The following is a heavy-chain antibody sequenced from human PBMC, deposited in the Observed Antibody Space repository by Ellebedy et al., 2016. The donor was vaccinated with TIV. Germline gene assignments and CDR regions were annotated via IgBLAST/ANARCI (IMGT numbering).Heavy chain of an antibody. J-gene: IGHJ4*02. CDR2: IMPLFGTA. Sequence: ASVKVSCKASGGTFSSYAISWVRQAPGQGLEWMGGIMPLFGTANSAQKFQGRVTITADGSTRTSYMELSSLRSEDTAVYYCASLSGYYYVGYFDYWGQGTLVTVSS. V-gene: IGHV1-69*13. CDR3: ASLSGYYYVGYFDY. CDR1: GGTFSSYA. D-gene: IGHD3-22*01.